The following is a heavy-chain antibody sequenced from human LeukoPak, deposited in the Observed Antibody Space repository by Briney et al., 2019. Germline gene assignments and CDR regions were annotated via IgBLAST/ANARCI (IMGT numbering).Heavy chain of an antibody. Sequence: SETLSLTCTVSGGSITSDYWSWIRQPPGKGLEWIGYIYYSGSTNYNPSLKSRVTISVDTSKNQFSLKLSSVTAADTAVYYCARDRGYYGSGSYFDYWGQGTLVTVSS. CDR1: GGSITSDY. CDR2: IYYSGST. V-gene: IGHV4-59*01. D-gene: IGHD3-10*01. CDR3: ARDRGYYGSGSYFDY. J-gene: IGHJ4*02.